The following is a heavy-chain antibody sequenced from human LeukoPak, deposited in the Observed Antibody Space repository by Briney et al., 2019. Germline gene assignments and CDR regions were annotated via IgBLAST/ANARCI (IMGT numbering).Heavy chain of an antibody. J-gene: IGHJ6*03. CDR2: IYPGDSDT. V-gene: IGHV5-51*01. D-gene: IGHD5-12*01. CDR1: GYSFTSYW. Sequence: GESLKISCKGSGYSFTSYWIGWVRQMPGKGLEWMGIIYPGDSDTRYSPSFQGQVTISADKSISTAYLQWSSLKASDTAMYYCARHVGGYSGYRYVYYYYMDVWGKGTTVTISS. CDR3: ARHVGGYSGYRYVYYYYMDV.